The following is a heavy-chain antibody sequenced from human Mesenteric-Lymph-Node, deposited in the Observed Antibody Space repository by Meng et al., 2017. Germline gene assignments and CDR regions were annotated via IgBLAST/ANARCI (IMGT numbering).Heavy chain of an antibody. CDR1: GGSISSGAYY. Sequence: SETLSLTCTVSGGSISSGAYYWNWIRQPAGKGLEWIGYIYYSGSTNYNPSLKSRVTISVDTSKNQFSLKLSSVTAADTAVYYCARAEGAVAGLFDYWGQGTLVTVSS. CDR2: IYYSGST. J-gene: IGHJ4*02. V-gene: IGHV4-61*10. D-gene: IGHD6-19*01. CDR3: ARAEGAVAGLFDY.